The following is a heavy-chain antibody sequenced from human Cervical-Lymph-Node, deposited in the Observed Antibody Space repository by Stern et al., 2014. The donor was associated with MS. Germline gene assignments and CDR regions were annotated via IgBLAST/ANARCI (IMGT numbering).Heavy chain of an antibody. CDR2: INPYNGHT. CDR1: GYTFTTYA. Sequence: VQLLESGGEVKKPGASVMVSCKASGYTFTTYAISWVRQAPGQGLEWMAWINPYNGHTNYAQKLQGRVTVTTDTSTSTAHMELRSLRSDDTAVYYCARGYCSGGSCSPPFGYWGQGTLVTVSS. J-gene: IGHJ4*02. CDR3: ARGYCSGGSCSPPFGY. D-gene: IGHD2-15*01. V-gene: IGHV1-18*01.